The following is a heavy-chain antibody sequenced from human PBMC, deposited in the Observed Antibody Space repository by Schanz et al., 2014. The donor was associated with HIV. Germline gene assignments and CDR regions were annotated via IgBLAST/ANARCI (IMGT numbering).Heavy chain of an antibody. CDR3: AAGITHPGAFDI. J-gene: IGHJ3*02. CDR1: GFTFSSYS. Sequence: EVHLLESGGGLVQPGGSLRLSCAASGFTFSSYSMSWVRQAPGKALEWVSSINEGGDFRYYADSVRGRFTISRDNAKNSLYLQMNSLRAEDTAVYYCAAGITHPGAFDIWGQGTMVTVSS. V-gene: IGHV3-21*04. CDR2: INEGGDFR. D-gene: IGHD3-16*01.